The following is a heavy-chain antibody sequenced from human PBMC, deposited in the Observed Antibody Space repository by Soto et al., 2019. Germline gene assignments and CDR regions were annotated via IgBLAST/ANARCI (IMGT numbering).Heavy chain of an antibody. D-gene: IGHD2-15*01. CDR2: IRSKAYGGTT. Sequence: GGSLRLSCTASGFTFGDYAMSWFRQAPGKGLEWVGFIRSKAYGGTTEYAVSVKGRFTISRDDSKSIAYLRMNSLKTEDTAVYYCTRGSIIVVVVAATGGAFDIWGQGTMVTVSS. CDR3: TRGSIIVVVVAATGGAFDI. V-gene: IGHV3-49*03. J-gene: IGHJ3*02. CDR1: GFTFGDYA.